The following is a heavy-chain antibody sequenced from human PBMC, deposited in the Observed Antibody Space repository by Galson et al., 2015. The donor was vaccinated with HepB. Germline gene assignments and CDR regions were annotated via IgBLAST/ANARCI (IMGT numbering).Heavy chain of an antibody. CDR3: ARGIAVAPGRAFDI. Sequence: SLRLSCAASGFPFSNYNMNWVRQAPGKGLEWVSSFSSSGYIIYADSVKGRFTISRDNAKNSLYLQMNSLRAEDTAVYFCARGIAVAPGRAFDIWGQGTTITVSS. J-gene: IGHJ3*02. CDR2: FSSSGYI. V-gene: IGHV3-69-1*02. D-gene: IGHD6-19*01. CDR1: GFPFSNYN.